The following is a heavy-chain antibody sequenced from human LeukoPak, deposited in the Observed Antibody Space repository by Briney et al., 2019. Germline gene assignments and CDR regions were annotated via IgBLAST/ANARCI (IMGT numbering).Heavy chain of an antibody. CDR1: GFSLDTGGMC. V-gene: IGHV2-70*11. J-gene: IGHJ4*02. CDR3: ERIDWTYVSFDY. CDR2: IDWEDDK. Sequence: SGPTLVKPTQTLTLTCTFSGFSLDTGGMCVSWLRQSPGKALEWLARIDWEDDKYYTSSLKTRLAISKDTSKNQVVLTMSNVEPVDTASYYCERIDWTYVSFDYWGQGILVTVSS. D-gene: IGHD1-1*01.